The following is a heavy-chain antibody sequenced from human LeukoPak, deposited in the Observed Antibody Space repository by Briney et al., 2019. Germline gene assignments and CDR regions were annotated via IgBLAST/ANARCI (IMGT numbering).Heavy chain of an antibody. CDR3: ARRAGEYSHPHDY. Sequence: GGSLRLSCTVSGFTVSSNSMSWVRQAPGKGLEWVSFIYSGGNTHYSDSVKGRFTISRDNSKNTLYLQMNSLRADDTAVYYCARRAGEYSHPHDYWGQGTLVTVSS. V-gene: IGHV3-53*01. CDR1: GFTVSSNS. CDR2: IYSGGNT. J-gene: IGHJ4*02. D-gene: IGHD4-17*01.